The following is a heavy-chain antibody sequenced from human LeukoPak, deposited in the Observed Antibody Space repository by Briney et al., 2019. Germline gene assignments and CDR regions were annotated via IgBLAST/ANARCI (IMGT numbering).Heavy chain of an antibody. CDR3: ARALRDSSGWYVTFDY. CDR1: GFTFSSFA. V-gene: IGHV3-23*01. Sequence: GGSLRLSCAASGFTFSSFAMSWVRQAPGKGLDWVSSISGSGAGTYYADSVKGRFTISRDNSKNSLYLQMNSLRAEDTAVYYCARALRDSSGWYVTFDYWGQGTLVTVSS. D-gene: IGHD6-19*01. J-gene: IGHJ4*02. CDR2: ISGSGAGT.